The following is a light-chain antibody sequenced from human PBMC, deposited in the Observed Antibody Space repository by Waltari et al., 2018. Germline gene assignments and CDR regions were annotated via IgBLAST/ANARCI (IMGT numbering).Light chain of an antibody. J-gene: IGLJ3*02. CDR2: DVS. CDR3: CSVAGSAWV. V-gene: IGLV2-11*01. Sequence: QSALTQPRSVSGSPGQSVTISCTGTRSDVGGYNYVSWYQQHPDKAPKVVFHDVSERPPGVPDPFSGDKSGNTAFLTISGLQVEDEADYYCCSVAGSAWVFGGGTKLTVL. CDR1: RSDVGGYNY.